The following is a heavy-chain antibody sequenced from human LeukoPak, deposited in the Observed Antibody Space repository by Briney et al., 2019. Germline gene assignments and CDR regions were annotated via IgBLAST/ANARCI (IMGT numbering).Heavy chain of an antibody. D-gene: IGHD3-22*01. J-gene: IGHJ4*02. CDR3: ARTLYYDSSGPWDY. V-gene: IGHV4-39*07. CDR1: GGSISSSSYY. Sequence: SETLSLTCTVSGGSISSSSYYWGWIRQPPGKGLEWIGSIYYSGSTNYNPSLKSRVTISVDTSKNQFSLKLSSVTAADTAVYYCARTLYYDSSGPWDYWGQGTLVTVSS. CDR2: IYYSGST.